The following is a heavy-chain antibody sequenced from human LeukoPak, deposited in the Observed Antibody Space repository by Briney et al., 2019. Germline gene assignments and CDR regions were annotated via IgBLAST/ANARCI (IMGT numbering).Heavy chain of an antibody. CDR2: IYTSGST. CDR3: ARHPHCSGGGCSRDY. D-gene: IGHD2-15*01. J-gene: IGHJ4*02. Sequence: SETLSLTCTVSGGSISSYYWSWIRQPPGKGLEWIGYIYTSGSTNYNPSLKSRVTISVDTSKNQFSLKLSSVTAADTAVYYCARHPHCSGGGCSRDYWGQGTLVTVSS. V-gene: IGHV4-4*09. CDR1: GGSISSYY.